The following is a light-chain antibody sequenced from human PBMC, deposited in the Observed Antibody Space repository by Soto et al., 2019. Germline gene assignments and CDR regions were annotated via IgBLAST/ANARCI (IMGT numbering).Light chain of an antibody. CDR1: QSVSSSC. Sequence: EIVLTQSPGTLSLSPGERATLSCRASQSVSSSCLAWYQQKPGQAPRLLIYGASSRATGIPARFSGSGSGTDFTLTISRLEPEDFAVYYCQQYGSSPRTFGQGTKLEIK. CDR2: GAS. J-gene: IGKJ2*01. V-gene: IGKV3-20*01. CDR3: QQYGSSPRT.